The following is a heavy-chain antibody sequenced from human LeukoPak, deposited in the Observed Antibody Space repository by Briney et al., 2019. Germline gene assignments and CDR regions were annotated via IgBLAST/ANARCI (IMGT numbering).Heavy chain of an antibody. J-gene: IGHJ4*02. Sequence: GGSLRLSCAASGFTVSSNYMSWVRQAPGKGLEWVSGISGSGGSTYYADSVKGRFTISRDNSKNTLYVQMNSLRAEDTAVYYCARADSNWHLYYFDYWGQGTLVTVSS. CDR2: ISGSGGST. CDR1: GFTVSSNY. CDR3: ARADSNWHLYYFDY. D-gene: IGHD6-13*01. V-gene: IGHV3-23*01.